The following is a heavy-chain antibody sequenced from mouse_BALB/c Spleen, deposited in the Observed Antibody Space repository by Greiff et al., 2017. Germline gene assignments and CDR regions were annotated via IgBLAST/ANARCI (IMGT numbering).Heavy chain of an antibody. D-gene: IGHD2-1*01. V-gene: IGHV14-3*02. CDR2: IDPANGNT. CDR1: GFNIKDTY. J-gene: IGHJ4*01. CDR3: ARSGGNYVYVMDY. Sequence: VQLQQSGAELVKPGASVKLSCTASGFNIKDTYMHWVKQRPEQGLEWIGRIDPANGNTKYDPKFQGKATITADTSSNTAYLQLSSLTSEDTAVYYCARSGGNYVYVMDYWGQGTSVTVSS.